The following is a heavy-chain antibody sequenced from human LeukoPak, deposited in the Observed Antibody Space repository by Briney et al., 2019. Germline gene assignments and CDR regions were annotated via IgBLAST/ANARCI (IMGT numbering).Heavy chain of an antibody. CDR1: GFTFSSYS. CDR2: ISSSSSYI. V-gene: IGHV3-21*01. CDR3: ARDPGTC. Sequence: GGSLRLSCAASGFTFSSYSMNWVRQAPGKGLEWVSSISSSSSYIYYAYSVKGRFTISRANAKNSLNLQMDSLRAEDTAVYYCARDPGTCWGQGTLVSVSS. D-gene: IGHD6-13*01. J-gene: IGHJ4*02.